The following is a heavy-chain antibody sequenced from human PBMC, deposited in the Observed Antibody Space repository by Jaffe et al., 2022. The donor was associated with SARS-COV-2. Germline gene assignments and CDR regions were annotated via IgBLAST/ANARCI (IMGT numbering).Heavy chain of an antibody. CDR1: GFTFSSYN. CDR2: ISSSSSNI. V-gene: IGHV3-21*01. J-gene: IGHJ4*02. Sequence: EVQLLESGGGLVKPGGSLRLSCAASGFTFSSYNMNWVRQAPGKGLEWVSSISSSSSNIYFADSVKGRFTISRDSAKNSLYLQMNNLRAEDTAVYYCARVAATTGEGYFDYWGQGTLVTVSS. D-gene: IGHD1-1*01. CDR3: ARVAATTGEGYFDY.